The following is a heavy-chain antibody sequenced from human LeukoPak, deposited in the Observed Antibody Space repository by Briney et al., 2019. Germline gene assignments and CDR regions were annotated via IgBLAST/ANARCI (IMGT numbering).Heavy chain of an antibody. V-gene: IGHV1-2*02. CDR1: GYTFTGYY. CDR3: ARALGIAVAGTWSYYYYTDV. J-gene: IGHJ6*03. CDR2: INPNSGGT. D-gene: IGHD6-19*01. Sequence: ASVKVSCKASGYTFTGYYMHWVRQAPGQGLEWMGWINPNSGGTNYAQKFQGRVTMTRDTSISTAYMELSRLRSNDTAVYYCARALGIAVAGTWSYYYYTDVWGKGTTVTVSS.